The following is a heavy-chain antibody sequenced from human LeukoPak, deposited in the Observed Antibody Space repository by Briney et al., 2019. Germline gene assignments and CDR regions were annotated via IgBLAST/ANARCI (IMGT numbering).Heavy chain of an antibody. CDR3: ARDTLNGPFVISLDY. J-gene: IGHJ4*02. V-gene: IGHV3-48*03. CDR2: ISSDGHVE. Sequence: GGSLRLSCAASGFSFSSYEMNWVRQAPGKGLEWASHISSDGHVETYVDSVRGRFSMSRDNAKDLLFLQMDGLRAEDTAVYYCARDTLNGPFVISLDYWGQGALVTVSS. D-gene: IGHD3-9*01. CDR1: GFSFSSYE.